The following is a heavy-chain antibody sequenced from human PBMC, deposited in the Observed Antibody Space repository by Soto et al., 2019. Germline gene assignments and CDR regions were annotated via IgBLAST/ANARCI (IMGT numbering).Heavy chain of an antibody. CDR3: ARVTTGYCTNGVCYGMDV. D-gene: IGHD2-8*01. Sequence: PSETLSLTCNVSGASISSGDYYWSWIRQPPGKGLEWIGYIYFSESTSYNPSLKSRVTISGDKSKNQFSLKLSSVTAADTAVYYCARVTTGYCTNGVCYGMDVWGQGTTVTVSS. CDR1: GASISSGDYY. CDR2: IYFSEST. V-gene: IGHV4-30-4*01. J-gene: IGHJ6*02.